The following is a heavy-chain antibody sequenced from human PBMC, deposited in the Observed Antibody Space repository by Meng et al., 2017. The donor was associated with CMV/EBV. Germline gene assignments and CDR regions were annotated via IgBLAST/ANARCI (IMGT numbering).Heavy chain of an antibody. CDR3: AREGFDY. CDR1: GYTVTGHG. CDR2: LSAHNGNT. Sequence: QVHGVTSGASCKTPGSSLKVYGKASGYTVTGHGISWVRQATGQGLEWMGWLSAHNGNTNYAQKLQGRVTMTPDTSTSTAYVELRSLRCDDTAVYYCAREGFDYWGQGTLVTVSS. J-gene: IGHJ4*02. V-gene: IGHV1-18*01.